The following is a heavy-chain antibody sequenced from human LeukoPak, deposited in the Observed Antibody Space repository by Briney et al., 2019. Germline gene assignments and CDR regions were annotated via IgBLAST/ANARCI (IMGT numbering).Heavy chain of an antibody. V-gene: IGHV3-74*03. CDR3: ARGGLPIMIEVATHFAPGS. CDR2: ISTNGRIA. D-gene: IGHD3-22*01. CDR1: GFTFSSYW. Sequence: GGSLRLSCAASGFTFSSYWMHWVRQAPGKGLVWVSRISTNGRIAAYADSVKGRFTISRDNAKNTVYLQVNSLRAEDTAAYYCARGGLPIMIEVATHFAPGSWGQGTLVSVSS. J-gene: IGHJ4*02.